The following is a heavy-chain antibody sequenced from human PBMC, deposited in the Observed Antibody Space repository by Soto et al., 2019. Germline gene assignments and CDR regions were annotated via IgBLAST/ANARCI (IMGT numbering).Heavy chain of an antibody. D-gene: IGHD7-27*01. Sequence: QVQLVQSGAEVKKPGSSVTVSCEASGATFSGHAISWLRQAPGQGPEWMGGLIPLFGTTQHAQNFQDRLTITADKSTSTAYMELTSLRLEDTAIYYCARGPNWGSRFDSWGQGTLVTVSS. J-gene: IGHJ4*02. CDR2: LIPLFGTT. CDR1: GATFSGHA. CDR3: ARGPNWGSRFDS. V-gene: IGHV1-69*06.